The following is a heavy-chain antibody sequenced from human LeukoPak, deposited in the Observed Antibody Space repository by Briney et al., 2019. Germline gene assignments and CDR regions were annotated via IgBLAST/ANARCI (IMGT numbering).Heavy chain of an antibody. CDR2: MNPNSGNT. CDR3: ARATPGGLHGYSFDY. CDR1: GYTFKNYD. D-gene: IGHD5-24*01. V-gene: IGHV1-8*02. Sequence: ASVKVSCKASGYTFKNYDINWVRQATGQGLEWMGWMNPNSGNTGFAQKFQDRVSMTRDTSINTAYMELSSLRSGDTAVYYCARATPGGLHGYSFDYWGQGTVVTVYS. J-gene: IGHJ4*02.